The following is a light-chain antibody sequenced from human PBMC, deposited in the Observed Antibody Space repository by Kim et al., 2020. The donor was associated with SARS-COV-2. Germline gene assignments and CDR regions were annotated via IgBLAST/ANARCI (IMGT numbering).Light chain of an antibody. V-gene: IGLV2-14*01. CDR1: DVSGYNY. Sequence: LTQPASVSGSPGQSITISCSDVSGYNYVSWYQQKPGKAPELQIYDVSVRPSGVSDRFSGSKSGNTASLTISGLQAEDEADYYCSAYSSGSTLGIFGGGTKVTVL. J-gene: IGLJ2*01. CDR2: DVS. CDR3: SAYSSGSTLGI.